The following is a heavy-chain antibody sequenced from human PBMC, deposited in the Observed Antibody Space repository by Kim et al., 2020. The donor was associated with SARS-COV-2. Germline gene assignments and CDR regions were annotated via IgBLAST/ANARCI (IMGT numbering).Heavy chain of an antibody. J-gene: IGHJ6*02. CDR2: IYSGGST. D-gene: IGHD3-3*01. CDR3: VGGFLEWLRYYYYGMDV. V-gene: IGHV3-66*01. CDR1: GFTVSSNY. Sequence: GGSLRLSCAASGFTVSSNYMSWVRQAPGKGLEWVSVIYSGGSTYYADSVKGRFTISRDNSKNTLYLQMNSLRAEDTAVYYCVGGFLEWLRYYYYGMDVWGQGTTVTVSS.